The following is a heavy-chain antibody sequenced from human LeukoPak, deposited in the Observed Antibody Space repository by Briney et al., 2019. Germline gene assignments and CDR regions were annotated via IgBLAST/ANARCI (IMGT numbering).Heavy chain of an antibody. CDR1: GGDLTRSG. CDR3: ARGRIPAAPSYSYFCTDV. J-gene: IGHJ6*03. CDR2: IIPIFGTK. Sequence: SLKASCKASGGDLTRSGISWVPLAPGQRLKCRGGIIPIFGTKNYAQRVQGRVTITTDESTSAVYMVRSSLRSEDTTVYYCARGRIPAAPSYSYFCTDVGNKATTVTAS. V-gene: IGHV1-69*05. D-gene: IGHD6-13*01.